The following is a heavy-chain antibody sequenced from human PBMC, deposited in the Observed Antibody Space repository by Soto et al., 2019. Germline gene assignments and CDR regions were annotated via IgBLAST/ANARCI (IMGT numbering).Heavy chain of an antibody. J-gene: IGHJ6*02. CDR2: IRSKANSYAT. CDR3: TRHVTRQWLRYYGMDV. CDR1: GFTFSGSA. Sequence: PGGSLRLSCAASGFTFSGSAMHWVRQASGKGLEWVGRIRSKANSYATAYAASVKGRFTISRDDSKNTAYLQMNSLKTEDTAVYYCTRHVTRQWLRYYGMDVWGQGTTVTVSS. V-gene: IGHV3-73*01. D-gene: IGHD6-19*01.